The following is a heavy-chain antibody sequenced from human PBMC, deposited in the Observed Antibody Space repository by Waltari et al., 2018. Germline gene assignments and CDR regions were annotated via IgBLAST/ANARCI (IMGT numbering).Heavy chain of an antibody. D-gene: IGHD3-22*01. J-gene: IGHJ4*02. CDR2: IIPIFGTA. Sequence: QVQLVQSGAEVKKPGSSVKVPCKASGGPFRSYAIRWVPPAPGQGLEWMGGIIPIFGTANYAQKFQGRVTITADESTSTAYMELSSLRYEDTAVYYCARGGYYYDSSGYYFLDYWGQGTLVTVSS. V-gene: IGHV1-69*01. CDR3: ARGGYYYDSSGYYFLDY. CDR1: GGPFRSYA.